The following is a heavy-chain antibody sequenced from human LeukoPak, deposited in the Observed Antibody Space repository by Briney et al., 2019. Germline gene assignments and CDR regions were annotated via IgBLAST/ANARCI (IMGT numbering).Heavy chain of an antibody. D-gene: IGHD3-22*01. V-gene: IGHV7-4-1*02. CDR3: AIEGDSSGYDLYAFDI. Sequence: ASVKVSCKASGYTFINYAMNWVRQAPGQGLEWMGWLNTNTGNPTYAQGFTGRFVFSLDTSVSTAYLQISSLKAEDTAVYYCAIEGDSSGYDLYAFDIRGQGTMVTVSS. CDR1: GYTFINYA. J-gene: IGHJ3*02. CDR2: LNTNTGNP.